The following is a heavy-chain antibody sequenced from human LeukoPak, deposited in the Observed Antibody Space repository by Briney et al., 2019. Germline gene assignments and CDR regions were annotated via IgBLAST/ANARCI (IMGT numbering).Heavy chain of an antibody. CDR1: GYTFTSYG. J-gene: IGHJ1*01. CDR3: ARGADPLYYYDSSGYSEYFQH. CDR2: ISAYNGNT. V-gene: IGHV1-18*01. Sequence: ASVKVSCKASGYTFTSYGTSWVRQAPGQGLEWMGWISAYNGNTNYAQKLQGRVTMTTDTSTSTAYMELRSLRSDDTAVYYCARGADPLYYYDSSGYSEYFQHWGQGTLVTVSS. D-gene: IGHD3-22*01.